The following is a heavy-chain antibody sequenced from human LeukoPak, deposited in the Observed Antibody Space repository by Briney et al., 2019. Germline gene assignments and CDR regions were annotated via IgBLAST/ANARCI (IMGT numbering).Heavy chain of an antibody. CDR1: GFTFYDYA. Sequence: GGSLRLSCAASGFTFYDYAMSWVRQAPGKGLEWVSGISGSGDNTYYTESVKGRFNISRDSSTNTLYLQMNSLRVEDTAVYYCARDGYNSGYLKALDYWGQGTLLTVSS. CDR2: ISGSGDNT. J-gene: IGHJ4*02. D-gene: IGHD5-18*01. V-gene: IGHV3-23*01. CDR3: ARDGYNSGYLKALDY.